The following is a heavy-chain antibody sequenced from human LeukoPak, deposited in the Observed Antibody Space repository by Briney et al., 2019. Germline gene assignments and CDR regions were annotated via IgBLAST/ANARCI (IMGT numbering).Heavy chain of an antibody. Sequence: PSETLSLTCTVSGDSISSSYWSWIRQLPGKGLKWIGHIYSSGTTNYNPSLGGRVTISMDTSKNQLSLKLTAVTAADTAVYYCARDRQPSWYRGLDVWGQGTTVTVSS. CDR3: ARDRQPSWYRGLDV. J-gene: IGHJ6*02. D-gene: IGHD1-14*01. V-gene: IGHV4-59*01. CDR1: GDSISSSY. CDR2: IYSSGTT.